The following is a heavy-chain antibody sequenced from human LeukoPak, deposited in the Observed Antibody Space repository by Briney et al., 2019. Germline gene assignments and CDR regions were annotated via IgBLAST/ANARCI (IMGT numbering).Heavy chain of an antibody. CDR3: ARAYYYDSSGTLYYFDY. CDR1: GGTFSNYA. CDR2: IIPIFGTA. J-gene: IGHJ4*02. D-gene: IGHD3-22*01. Sequence: SVKVSCKASGGTFSNYAISWVRQAPGQGLEWMGGIIPIFGTANYAQKFQGRVTITADESTSTAYMELSGLRSEDTAVYYCARAYYYDSSGTLYYFDYWGQGTLVTVSS. V-gene: IGHV1-69*13.